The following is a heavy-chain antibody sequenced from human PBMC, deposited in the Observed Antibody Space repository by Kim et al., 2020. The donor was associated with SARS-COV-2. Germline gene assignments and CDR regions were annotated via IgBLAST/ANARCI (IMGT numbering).Heavy chain of an antibody. CDR1: GDSISSFY. D-gene: IGHD3-9*01. V-gene: IGHV4-59*01. J-gene: IGHJ2*01. CDR3: ARTGDFLTGYYKAQFWYFDL. CDR2: VYYSGST. Sequence: SETLSLTCTVSGDSISSFYWSWIRQPPGKGLEWIGYVYYSGSTNYNPSLKSRVTISVDTSKKHFSLKLTSVTAADTAVYYCARTGDFLTGYYKAQFWYFDLWGRGTLVTVSS.